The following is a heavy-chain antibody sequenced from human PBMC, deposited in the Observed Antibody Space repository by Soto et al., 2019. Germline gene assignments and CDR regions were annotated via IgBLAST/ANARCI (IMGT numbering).Heavy chain of an antibody. CDR2: ISAYNGNT. CDR1: GYTFTSYG. Sequence: GASVKVSCKASGYTFTSYGISWVRQAPGQGLEWMGWISAYNGNTNYAQKLQGRVTMTTDTSTSTAYMELRSLRSDDTAVYYCAREYCSSTSCYSGWFDPWGQGTLVTVSS. J-gene: IGHJ5*02. V-gene: IGHV1-18*01. CDR3: AREYCSSTSCYSGWFDP. D-gene: IGHD2-2*01.